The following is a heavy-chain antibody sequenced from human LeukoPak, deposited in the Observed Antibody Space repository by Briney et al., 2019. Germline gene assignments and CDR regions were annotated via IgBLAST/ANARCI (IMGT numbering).Heavy chain of an antibody. J-gene: IGHJ4*02. CDR2: INTGGSST. D-gene: IGHD4-11*01. Sequence: GGSLRLSCAASGFAFSSYWMHWVRHVPGKGLVWVSRINTGGSSTTYADSVKGRFTISRDYAKKTLYLQMNSLRAEDTAVYYCARSNQADDYWGQGTLVTVS. CDR3: ARSNQADDY. CDR1: GFAFSSYW. V-gene: IGHV3-74*03.